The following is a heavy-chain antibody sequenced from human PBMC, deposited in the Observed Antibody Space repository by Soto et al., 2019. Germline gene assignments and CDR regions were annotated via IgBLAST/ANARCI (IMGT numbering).Heavy chain of an antibody. V-gene: IGHV1-69*01. J-gene: IGHJ4*02. CDR1: GGSFSSFA. CDR2: IVPILGTP. CDR3: ARYYRGGTYYFDNNGIYSFHY. D-gene: IGHD3-10*01. Sequence: QVQLVQSGAEVKKPGSSVKVSCKASGGSFSSFAISWVRQVPGQGLEWMGGIVPILGTPNYAQRFQGRVSISRRATPRTVYLESTRLRSEATAVYYCARYYRGGTYYFDNNGIYSFHYWGQGTLVTVSS.